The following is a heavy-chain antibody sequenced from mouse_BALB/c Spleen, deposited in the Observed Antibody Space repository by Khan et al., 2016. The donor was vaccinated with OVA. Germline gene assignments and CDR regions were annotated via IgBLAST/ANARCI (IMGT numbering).Heavy chain of an antibody. D-gene: IGHD1-1*01. CDR2: ISGDSSTI. CDR3: ATSYYYGYYFDY. Sequence: EVQLVESGGGLVQPGGSRKLSCAASGFTFSSYGMHWVRQAPEKGLEWVAYISGDSSTIYYADTVKGRFTTSRDNPKNTLFLQMTSLMSEDTAMYYCATSYYYGYYFDYWGPGTTLTVSS. V-gene: IGHV5-17*02. CDR1: GFTFSSYG. J-gene: IGHJ2*01.